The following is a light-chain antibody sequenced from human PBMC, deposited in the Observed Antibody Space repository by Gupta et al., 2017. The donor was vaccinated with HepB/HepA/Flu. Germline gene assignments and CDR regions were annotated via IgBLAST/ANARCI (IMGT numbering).Light chain of an antibody. CDR1: QRLLYSDGNTY. V-gene: IGKV2-30*01. CDR2: KVS. J-gene: IGKJ1*01. Sequence: DVVMTQSPLSLPVTLGQPASISCRSSQRLLYSDGNTYLHWFQQRPGQSPRRLIYKVSNRDSGVPDRFSGSGSGTDFTLKISRVEAEDVGVYYCMQGTHWPPTFGQGTKVEIK. CDR3: MQGTHWPPT.